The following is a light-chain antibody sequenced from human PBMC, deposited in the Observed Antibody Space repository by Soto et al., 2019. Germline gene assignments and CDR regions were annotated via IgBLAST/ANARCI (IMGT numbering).Light chain of an antibody. CDR2: KAS. Sequence: DIQMTQSLSTLSASVGDRVTITCRASQSVGSWLAWYQHKPGKAPNLLIYKASSLEGGVPSRFSGSGSGTEFTLTISSLQPDDFATYYCQQYNSYPWTFGQGTKVEIK. J-gene: IGKJ1*01. CDR3: QQYNSYPWT. CDR1: QSVGSW. V-gene: IGKV1-5*03.